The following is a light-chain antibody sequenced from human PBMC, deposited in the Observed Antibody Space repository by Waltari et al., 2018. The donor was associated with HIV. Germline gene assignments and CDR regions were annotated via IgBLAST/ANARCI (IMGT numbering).Light chain of an antibody. Sequence: YDLTQPHSVSVSPGQTATITCSGDKLGNKYVSWYRQRPGQSPVLVIYSDAKRPSGIPERFSGSNSGSTATLTISGTQAMDEGDYYFQAWDTTTAVFGTGTRVTVL. V-gene: IGLV3-1*01. J-gene: IGLJ1*01. CDR3: QAWDTTTAV. CDR1: KLGNKY. CDR2: SDA.